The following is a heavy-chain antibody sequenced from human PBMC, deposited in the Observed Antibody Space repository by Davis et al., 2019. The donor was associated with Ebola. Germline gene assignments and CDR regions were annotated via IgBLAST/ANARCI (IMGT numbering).Heavy chain of an antibody. CDR1: GYTFTSYG. CDR3: ARAPNYDVLTGTSSYYFDY. V-gene: IGHV1-18*04. D-gene: IGHD3-9*01. J-gene: IGHJ4*02. CDR2: TSGFNTNT. Sequence: ASVKVSCKSSGYTFTSYGLVWVRQAPGLGLEWMGWTSGFNTNTNFAQKFQGRVTVSKDTFTNTAYMDLRSLTSDDTAIYYCARAPNYDVLTGTSSYYFDYWGQGTLVTVSS.